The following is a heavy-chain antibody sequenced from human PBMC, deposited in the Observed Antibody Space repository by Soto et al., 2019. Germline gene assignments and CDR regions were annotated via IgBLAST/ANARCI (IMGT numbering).Heavy chain of an antibody. J-gene: IGHJ5*02. CDR1: GGTFSSYA. Sequence: SGKVSCKASGGTFSSYAISWVRQAPGQGLEWMGGIIPIFGTANYAQKFRGRGTITADECTSTAYMELSSLRSEETAVYYCARDIVLMVYASGGNWFEPWGQGTLVTVSS. V-gene: IGHV1-69*13. CDR3: ARDIVLMVYASGGNWFEP. CDR2: IIPIFGTA. D-gene: IGHD2-8*01.